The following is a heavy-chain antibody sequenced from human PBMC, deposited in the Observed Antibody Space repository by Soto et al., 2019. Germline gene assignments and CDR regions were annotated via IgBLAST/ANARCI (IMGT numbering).Heavy chain of an antibody. D-gene: IGHD6-6*01. CDR2: GLRPDYT. V-gene: IGHV4-59*01. Sequence: SETLSLTCTVSGGSINDYYWSWTRQPPGKGLEWIAYGLRPDYTGYNPSLRNRVTISSDTSKNQFSLRLISVTAADTAVYYCVSGPDRAKSSYWGQGTLVTVSS. CDR3: VSGPDRAKSSY. J-gene: IGHJ4*01. CDR1: GGSINDYY.